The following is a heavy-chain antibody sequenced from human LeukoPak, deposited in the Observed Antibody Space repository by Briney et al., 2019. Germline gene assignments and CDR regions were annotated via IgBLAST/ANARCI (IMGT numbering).Heavy chain of an antibody. CDR1: GFTFSSYA. J-gene: IGHJ3*02. V-gene: IGHV3-30*04. Sequence: GGSLRLSCAASGFTFSSYAMHWVRQAPGEGLEWVAVISYDGSNKYYADSVKGRFTISRDNSKNTLYLQMNSLRAEDTAVYYCARAGRWLAHDAFDIWGQGTMVTVSS. CDR2: ISYDGSNK. CDR3: ARAGRWLAHDAFDI. D-gene: IGHD6-19*01.